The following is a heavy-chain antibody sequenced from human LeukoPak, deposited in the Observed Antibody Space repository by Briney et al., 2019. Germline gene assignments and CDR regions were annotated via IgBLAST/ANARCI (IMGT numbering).Heavy chain of an antibody. D-gene: IGHD6-19*01. V-gene: IGHV4-31*03. CDR3: ARLSSRWYFSPDY. J-gene: IGHJ4*02. CDR2: IYYSGST. Sequence: SETPSLTCTVSGGSISSGGYYWSWIRQHPGKGLEWIGYIYYSGSTYYNPSLKSRVTISVDTSKNQFSLKLSSVTAADTAVYYCARLSSRWYFSPDYWGQGTLVTDSS. CDR1: GGSISSGGYY.